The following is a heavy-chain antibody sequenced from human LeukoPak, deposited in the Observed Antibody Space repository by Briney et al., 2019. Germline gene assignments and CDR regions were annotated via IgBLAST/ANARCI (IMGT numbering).Heavy chain of an antibody. D-gene: IGHD4-17*01. V-gene: IGHV3-23*01. J-gene: IGHJ4*02. CDR1: GFTFSDYS. CDR2: ITTSGGAS. Sequence: PGGSLRLSCAASGFTFSDYSLNWVRQAPGKGLEWVSFITTSGGASYYADSVKGRFTVSRDHSKHTLFLQMGGLRAEDTAVYYCAKGTAVTTFFDSWGQGALVAVSS. CDR3: AKGTAVTTFFDS.